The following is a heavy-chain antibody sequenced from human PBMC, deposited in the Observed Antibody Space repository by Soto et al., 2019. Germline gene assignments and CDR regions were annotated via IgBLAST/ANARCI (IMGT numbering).Heavy chain of an antibody. CDR1: GFTLSSYG. V-gene: IGHV3-33*01. CDR2: ILYDGSNK. Sequence: XGSRRLSCAASGFTLSSYGMHWVRQAPGRGLDWVAVILYDGSNKYYADSVKGRFTISRDNSKNTLYLQMNSLRAEDTAVYYCARRRTRTYYDFWSGYYPYDYYYGMDVWGRGTTVTVSS. D-gene: IGHD3-3*01. CDR3: ARRRTRTYYDFWSGYYPYDYYYGMDV. J-gene: IGHJ6*02.